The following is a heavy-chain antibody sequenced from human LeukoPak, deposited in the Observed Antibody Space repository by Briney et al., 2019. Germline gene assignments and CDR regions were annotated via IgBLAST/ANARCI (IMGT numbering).Heavy chain of an antibody. J-gene: IGHJ4*02. CDR2: ITPIFGTA. CDR1: GGTFSSYA. D-gene: IGHD6-13*01. Sequence: ASVKVSCKASGGTFSSYAISWVRQAPGQGLEWMGGITPIFGTANYAQKFQGRVTITADESTSTAYMELSSLRSEDTAVYYCARVGSDGAYSSSWTFDYWGQGTLVTVSS. V-gene: IGHV1-69*01. CDR3: ARVGSDGAYSSSWTFDY.